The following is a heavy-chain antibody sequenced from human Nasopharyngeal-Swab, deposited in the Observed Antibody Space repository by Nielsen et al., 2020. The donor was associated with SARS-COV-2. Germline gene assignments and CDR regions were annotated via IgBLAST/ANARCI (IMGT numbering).Heavy chain of an antibody. V-gene: IGHV3-21*01. Sequence: GESLKISCAASGFTFSSYSMNWVRQAPGKGLEWVSSISSSSSYIYYADSVKGRFTTSRDNAKNSLYLQMNSLRAEDTAVYYCARVRQQLQHGMDVWGQGTTVTVSS. CDR2: ISSSSSYI. CDR1: GFTFSSYS. CDR3: ARVRQQLQHGMDV. J-gene: IGHJ6*02. D-gene: IGHD6-13*01.